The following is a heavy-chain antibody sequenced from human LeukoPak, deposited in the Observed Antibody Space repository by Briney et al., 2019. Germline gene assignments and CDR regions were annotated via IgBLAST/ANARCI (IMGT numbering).Heavy chain of an antibody. Sequence: GGSLRLSCAASGFTFSSYGMSWVRQAPGKGLEWVSAISGSGGSTYYADSVKGRFTISRDNSKNTLYLQMNSLRSEDTAVYYCANTGYSSSWYSHDYWGQGTLVTVSS. D-gene: IGHD6-13*01. V-gene: IGHV3-23*01. J-gene: IGHJ4*02. CDR3: ANTGYSSSWYSHDY. CDR1: GFTFSSYG. CDR2: ISGSGGST.